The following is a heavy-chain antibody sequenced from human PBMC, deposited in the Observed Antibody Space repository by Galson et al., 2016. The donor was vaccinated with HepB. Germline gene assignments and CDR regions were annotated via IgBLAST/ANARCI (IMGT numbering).Heavy chain of an antibody. J-gene: IGHJ5*02. Sequence: TLSLTCTVSGGSISSGGYYWSWIRQHPGKGLEWIGYIYYSGSTYSNPSLKSRLTISVDTSKNQFSLRLSSVTAADTAVYYCARASSTWGWFDPWGQGTLVTVSS. CDR1: GGSISSGGYY. D-gene: IGHD6-13*01. V-gene: IGHV4-31*03. CDR3: ARASSTWGWFDP. CDR2: IYYSGST.